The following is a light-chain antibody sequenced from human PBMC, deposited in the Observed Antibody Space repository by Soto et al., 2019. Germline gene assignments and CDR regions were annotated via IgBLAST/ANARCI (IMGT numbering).Light chain of an antibody. CDR2: DAS. CDR1: QSVSSY. V-gene: IGKV3-11*01. CDR3: QQRSNWPQFT. J-gene: IGKJ3*01. Sequence: EIVLTQSPATLSLSPGERATLSCRASQSVSSYLAWYQQKPGQAPRLLIYDASNRATGIPARFSGSGSGTDFTLTISSLEPEDFAVYYWQQRSNWPQFTVGPGTKVDIK.